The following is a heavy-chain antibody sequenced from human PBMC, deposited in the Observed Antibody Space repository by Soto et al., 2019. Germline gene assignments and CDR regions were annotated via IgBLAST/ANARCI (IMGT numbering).Heavy chain of an antibody. J-gene: IGHJ3*02. CDR2: IYYSGST. V-gene: IGHV4-31*03. CDR3: ARGLGYCSGGSCYDTRDAFDI. D-gene: IGHD2-15*01. Sequence: QVQLQESGPGLVKPSQTLSLTCTVSGGSISSGGYYWSWIRQHPGKGLEWIGYIYYSGSTYYNPSLKSRVTISVDTSKNQFSLKLSSVTAADTAVYYCARGLGYCSGGSCYDTRDAFDIWGQGTIVTVSS. CDR1: GGSISSGGYY.